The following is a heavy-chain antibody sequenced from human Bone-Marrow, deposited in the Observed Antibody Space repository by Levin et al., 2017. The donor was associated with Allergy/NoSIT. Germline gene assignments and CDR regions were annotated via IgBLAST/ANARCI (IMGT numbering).Heavy chain of an antibody. J-gene: IGHJ4*02. Sequence: QTLSLTCTFSGFSLSTTGVAVGWVRQSPGEALEWLALLSWDGDKRYSPSLKGRLTITRGTSENQVVLTMTTVDSVDTATYFCAHSSQAYFGEFSHWGQGIPVTVSS. CDR2: LSWDGDK. D-gene: IGHD3-10*01. V-gene: IGHV2-5*02. CDR3: AHSSQAYFGEFSH. CDR1: GFSLSTTGVA.